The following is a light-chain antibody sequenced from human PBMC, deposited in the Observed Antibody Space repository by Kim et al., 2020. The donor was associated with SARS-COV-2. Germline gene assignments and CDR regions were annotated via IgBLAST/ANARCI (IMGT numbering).Light chain of an antibody. J-gene: IGLJ2*01. CDR2: EYS. CDR1: SGNNANSY. V-gene: IGLV6-57*03. CDR3: QSYDSTRCLV. Sequence: KTVTIHCTRSSGNNANSYVQVYQQRPGTAPTIVIYEYSRSPSGVPDRFSGSFDSSANSASLTISGLRAEYEADYYCQSYDSTRCLVFGGGNQRTV.